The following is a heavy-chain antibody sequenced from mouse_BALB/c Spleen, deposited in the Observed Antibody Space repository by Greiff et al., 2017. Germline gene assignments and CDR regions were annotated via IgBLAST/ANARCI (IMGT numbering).Heavy chain of an antibody. V-gene: IGHV5-4*02. CDR2: ISDGGSYT. CDR1: GFTFSDYY. Sequence: EVQLVESGGGLVKPGGSLKLSCAASGFTFSDYYMYWVRQTPEKRLEWVATISDGGSYTYYPDSVKGRFTISRDNAKNNLYLQMSSLKSEDTAMYYCARDSSGRYFDYWGQGTTLTVSS. CDR3: ARDSSGRYFDY. D-gene: IGHD3-1*01. J-gene: IGHJ2*01.